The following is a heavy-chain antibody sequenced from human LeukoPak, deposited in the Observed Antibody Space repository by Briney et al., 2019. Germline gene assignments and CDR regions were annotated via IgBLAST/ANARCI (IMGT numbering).Heavy chain of an antibody. J-gene: IGHJ4*02. Sequence: ASVTVSCKASGYTFTGSYIHWLRQAPGQGLEWMGWINPNSGGTNYAQKFRGRVTMTRDTSISTAYMELSGLRSDDTAVYYCARDSGLGPTWHPFDHWGQGTPVTVSS. CDR1: GYTFTGSY. D-gene: IGHD1-26*01. CDR3: ARDSGLGPTWHPFDH. V-gene: IGHV1-2*02. CDR2: INPNSGGT.